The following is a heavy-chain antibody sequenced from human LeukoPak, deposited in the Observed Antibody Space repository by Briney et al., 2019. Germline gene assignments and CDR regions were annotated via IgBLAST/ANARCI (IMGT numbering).Heavy chain of an antibody. CDR1: GGSISTGSYY. V-gene: IGHV4-61*01. CDR2: IYYSGST. D-gene: IGHD1-26*01. CDR3: ARGWGEWELTPFDY. Sequence: SETLSLTCTVSGGSISTGSYYWSWIRQPPGKGLEWIGYIYYSGSTNYNPSLKSRVTISVDTSKDQFSLKLSSVTAADTAVYYCARGWGEWELTPFDYRGQGTLVTVSS. J-gene: IGHJ4*02.